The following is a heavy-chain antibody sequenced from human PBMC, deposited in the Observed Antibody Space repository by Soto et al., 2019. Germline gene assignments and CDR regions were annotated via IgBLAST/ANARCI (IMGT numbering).Heavy chain of an antibody. CDR1: DYTFAAYW. J-gene: IGHJ3*02. CDR3: ARPDYNQDVWYHTYDI. V-gene: IGHV5-51*01. Sequence: GDSLKISCKGFDYTFAAYWIGWVRQMPGKGLEWMRVINPRDSDVKYSPPFEGQVPISADKSINTAFLQWRSLKASDTAMYYCARPDYNQDVWYHTYDIWGQGTMVTVSS. D-gene: IGHD3-10*01. CDR2: INPRDSDV.